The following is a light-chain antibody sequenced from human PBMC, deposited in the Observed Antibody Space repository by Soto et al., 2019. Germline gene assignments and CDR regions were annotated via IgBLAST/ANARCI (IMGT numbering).Light chain of an antibody. CDR3: KQRSNWPT. Sequence: ELVLTQSPATLSLSPGERATLSCRASQSVSSYLAWYQQKPGQAPRLLIYDASNRATGIQARFSGSGSGTEFTLTIRSLEPEDFAVYYCKQRSNWPTCGQGTRLEIK. CDR1: QSVSSY. CDR2: DAS. J-gene: IGKJ5*01. V-gene: IGKV3-11*01.